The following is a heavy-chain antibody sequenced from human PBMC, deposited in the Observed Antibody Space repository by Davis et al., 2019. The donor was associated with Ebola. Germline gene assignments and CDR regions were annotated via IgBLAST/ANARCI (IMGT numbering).Heavy chain of an antibody. CDR1: GFTFRIFW. Sequence: GESLKISCAASGFTFRIFWMTWVRQAPGKGLEWVADIKQDGSETYYVESVEGRFTISRDNTKNSLYLQMNSLRVEDTAVYYCVRDRDYWVHSYMDVWGNGTTVIVSS. CDR2: IKQDGSET. D-gene: IGHD2-8*02. J-gene: IGHJ6*03. V-gene: IGHV3-7*03. CDR3: VRDRDYWVHSYMDV.